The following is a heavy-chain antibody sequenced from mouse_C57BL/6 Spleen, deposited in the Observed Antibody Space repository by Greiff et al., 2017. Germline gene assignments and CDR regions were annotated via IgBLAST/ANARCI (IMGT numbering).Heavy chain of an antibody. D-gene: IGHD1-1*01. CDR3: AQITTLVDY. Sequence: QVQLQQPGAELVKPGASVKLSCKASGYTFTSYWMQWVKQRPGQGLEWIGEIDPSDSYTHYNQKFKGKATLTVDTSSSTAYMQLSSLTSEDSAVYYCAQITTLVDYWGQGTTLTVSS. V-gene: IGHV1-50*01. CDR1: GYTFTSYW. J-gene: IGHJ2*01. CDR2: IDPSDSYT.